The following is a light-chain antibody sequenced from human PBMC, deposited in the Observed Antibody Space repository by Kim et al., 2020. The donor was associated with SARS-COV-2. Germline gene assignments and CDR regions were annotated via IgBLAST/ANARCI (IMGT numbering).Light chain of an antibody. V-gene: IGLV2-14*04. CDR3: ASFTSSTTWV. Sequence: GQSSTIPGTGASSDVGGYIHVSWYQQHPGKAPKLIIYDVNKRPSGASDRFSGSKSANTASLTISGLQAEDEAEYYCASFTSSTTWVFGGGTQLTVL. J-gene: IGLJ3*02. CDR2: DVN. CDR1: SSDVGGYIH.